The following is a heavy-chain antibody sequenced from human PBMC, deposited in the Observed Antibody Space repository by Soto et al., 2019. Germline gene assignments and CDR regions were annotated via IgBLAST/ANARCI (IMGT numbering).Heavy chain of an antibody. Sequence: SLRLSCAASGFTFSSYAMGWVRQGPGKGLEWVAVVSIGGSTHYADSVRGRFTISRDNSKNTLSLQMNSLTAEDTAVYFCAKRRGAGGHFDYWGQGALVTVSS. CDR3: AKRRGAGGHFDY. CDR1: GFTFSSYA. D-gene: IGHD2-15*01. J-gene: IGHJ4*02. V-gene: IGHV3-23*01. CDR2: VSIGGST.